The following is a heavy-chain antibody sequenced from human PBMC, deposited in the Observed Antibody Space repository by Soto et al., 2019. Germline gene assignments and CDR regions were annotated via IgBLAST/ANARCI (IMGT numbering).Heavy chain of an antibody. V-gene: IGHV3-9*01. J-gene: IGHJ4*02. CDR2: IYCEGGGT. Sequence: EVQLVESGGGLVQPGRSLRLSCVISGFTCNYNAMHWVRQAPGKGLEWVSAIYCEGGGTGYADSVKGRFNISRDKAKNSLYLQMDSLRPEDTAFYYCIVETSPGGAGNWGQGTLVTVS. CDR3: IVETSPGGAGN. CDR1: GFTCNYNA. D-gene: IGHD2-15*01.